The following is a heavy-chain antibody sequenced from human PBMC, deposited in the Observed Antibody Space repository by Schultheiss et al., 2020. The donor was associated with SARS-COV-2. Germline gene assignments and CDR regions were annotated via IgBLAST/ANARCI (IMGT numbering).Heavy chain of an antibody. CDR1: GGSISSGGYY. D-gene: IGHD1-26*01. J-gene: IGHJ4*02. V-gene: IGHV4-31*03. Sequence: SETLSLTCTVSGGSISSGGYYWSWIRQHPGKGLEWIGYIYYSGRIFYNPSLTSRGTISIDRSRNQFSLNLISVTAADTALYYCAGSYSGGFDNWGQGTLVTVSS. CDR2: IYYSGRI. CDR3: AGSYSGGFDN.